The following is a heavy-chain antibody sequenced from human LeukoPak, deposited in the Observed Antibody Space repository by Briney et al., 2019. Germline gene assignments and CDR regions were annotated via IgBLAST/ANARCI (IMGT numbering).Heavy chain of an antibody. J-gene: IGHJ3*02. CDR2: INPNSGGT. CDR1: GYTFTGYY. CDR3: ASMIVVVDAFDI. D-gene: IGHD3-22*01. V-gene: IGHV1-2*02. Sequence: ASVKVSCKASGYTFTGYYMHWVRQAPGQGLEWMGWINPNSGGTNYAQKFQGRVTMTGDTSISTAYMELSRLRSDDTAVYYCASMIVVVDAFDIWGQGTMVTVSS.